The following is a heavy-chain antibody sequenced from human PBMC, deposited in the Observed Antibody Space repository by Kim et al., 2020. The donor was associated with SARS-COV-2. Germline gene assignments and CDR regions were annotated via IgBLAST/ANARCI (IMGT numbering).Heavy chain of an antibody. V-gene: IGHV3-13*01. Sequence: GGSLRLSCAASGFTFSSYDMHWVRQATGKGLEWVSAIGTAGDTYYPGSVKGRFTISRENAKNSLYLQMNSLRAGDTAVYYCARGGLAARRGLDYWGQGTLVTVSS. J-gene: IGHJ4*02. D-gene: IGHD6-6*01. CDR1: GFTFSSYD. CDR2: IGTAGDT. CDR3: ARGGLAARRGLDY.